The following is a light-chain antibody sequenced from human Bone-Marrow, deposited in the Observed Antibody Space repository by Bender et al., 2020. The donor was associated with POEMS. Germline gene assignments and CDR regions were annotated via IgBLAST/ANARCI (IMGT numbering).Light chain of an antibody. V-gene: IGLV1-44*01. Sequence: QSVLTQPPSASGTPGQRVTISCSGGSSNIGAHAVNWYQHLPGAAPKLLIYSSHRRPSEVPDRFSGSRSVTSASLAISGLQSEDEADYYCEVWDDSLNGWVFGGGTKLTVL. CDR2: SSH. CDR3: EVWDDSLNGWV. J-gene: IGLJ3*02. CDR1: SSNIGAHA.